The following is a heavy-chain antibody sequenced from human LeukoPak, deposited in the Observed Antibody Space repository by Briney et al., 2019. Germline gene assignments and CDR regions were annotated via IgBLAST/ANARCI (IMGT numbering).Heavy chain of an antibody. CDR1: GGAFSNYF. CDR3: ARGQYCSTTTCYSARRYFDF. J-gene: IGHJ4*02. V-gene: IGHV4-34*01. D-gene: IGHD2-2*01. Sequence: TSETLSLTCAVSGGAFSNYFWTWIRQPPGKGLEWIAEINDSGSTNSNSSLRSRVAISLDTSKNQFSLRLTSVTAADTAVYCCARGQYCSTTTCYSARRYFDFWGQGTLVTVSS. CDR2: INDSGST.